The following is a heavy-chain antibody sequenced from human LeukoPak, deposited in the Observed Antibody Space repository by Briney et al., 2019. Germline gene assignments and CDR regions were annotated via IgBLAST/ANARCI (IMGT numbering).Heavy chain of an antibody. D-gene: IGHD1-26*01. CDR1: GYTFTAYY. CDR2: INPNSGGT. J-gene: IGHJ5*01. CDR3: ARPWEITMSERGYNWFDS. V-gene: IGHV1-2*02. Sequence: ASVKVSCKASGYTFTAYYIHWVRQAPGQGREWMGRINPNSGGTNYAQKFQGRVTMTRDTSISTAYMELSRLRSDDTAVYYCARPWEITMSERGYNWFDSWGQGTLVTVSS.